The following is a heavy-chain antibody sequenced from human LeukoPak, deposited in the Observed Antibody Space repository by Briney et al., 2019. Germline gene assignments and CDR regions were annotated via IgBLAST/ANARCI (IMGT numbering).Heavy chain of an antibody. CDR3: ARGLDRAMAPRGYFDF. Sequence: GESLKISCKGSGYSFTSYWIGWVRQMPGKGLEWMGIIYPGDSDTRYSPSFQGQVTISAGKSISTAYLQWSSLKASDTAMYYCARGLDRAMAPRGYFDFWGQGTLVTVSS. J-gene: IGHJ4*02. D-gene: IGHD5-18*01. CDR1: GYSFTSYW. CDR2: IYPGDSDT. V-gene: IGHV5-51*01.